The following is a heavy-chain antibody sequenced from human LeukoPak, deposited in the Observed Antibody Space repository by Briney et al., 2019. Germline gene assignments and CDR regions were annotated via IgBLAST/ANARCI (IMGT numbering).Heavy chain of an antibody. Sequence: ASVKVSCKASGYTFTSYYMHWVRQAPGQGLEWMGVINPCGSSTTCAQKFQGRVILTRDTSTSTVYMDLSSLRSEDTAVYYCARGSTRYYMDVWGKGTTVIVSS. J-gene: IGHJ6*03. D-gene: IGHD2-2*01. CDR3: ARGSTRYYMDV. V-gene: IGHV1-46*01. CDR2: INPCGSST. CDR1: GYTFTSYY.